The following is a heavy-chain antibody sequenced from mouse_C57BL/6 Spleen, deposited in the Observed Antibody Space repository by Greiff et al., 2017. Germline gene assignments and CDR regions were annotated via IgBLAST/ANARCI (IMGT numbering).Heavy chain of an antibody. CDR3: ASEGAWVAY. CDR1: GYTFTSYW. J-gene: IGHJ3*01. CDR2: ISPSNGGS. Sequence: QVQLQQPGTELVKPGASVKLSCKASGYTFTSYWMHWVRQRPGQGLEWIGNISPSNGGSNYNDKFKSKATLTVDKSTGTAYMQLNSLTYEDSAVYYCASEGAWVAYWGQGTLVTVSA. V-gene: IGHV1-53*01.